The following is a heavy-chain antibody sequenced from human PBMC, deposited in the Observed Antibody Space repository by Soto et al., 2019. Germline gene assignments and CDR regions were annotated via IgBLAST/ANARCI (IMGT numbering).Heavy chain of an antibody. Sequence: GGSLRLSCAASGFTFNSYSVNWVRQAPGKGLEWVASISSGSVHIDFADSVKGRFTISRDDVTNSVSLQMDSLRVEDTGIYYCAKVLEPDYGDPRGFDYWGQGTLVTVSS. J-gene: IGHJ4*02. CDR3: AKVLEPDYGDPRGFDY. V-gene: IGHV3-21*01. D-gene: IGHD4-17*01. CDR2: ISSGSVHI. CDR1: GFTFNSYS.